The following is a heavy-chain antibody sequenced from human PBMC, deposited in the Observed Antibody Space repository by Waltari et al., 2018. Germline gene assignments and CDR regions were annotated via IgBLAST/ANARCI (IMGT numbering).Heavy chain of an antibody. CDR2: IIPIFGTP. CDR1: GATFSTYA. CDR3: ARDKEVGSASGDINFFDY. D-gene: IGHD2-15*01. V-gene: IGHV1-69*12. J-gene: IGHJ4*02. Sequence: QVQLVQSGAEVKKPGSSVKVSCKASGATFSTYAISSVRQAPGQGLEWMGGIIPIFGTPNYAPKFQGRLIISADESTSTAYMELSSLRSQDTAVYYCARDKEVGSASGDINFFDYWGQGTLVAVSS.